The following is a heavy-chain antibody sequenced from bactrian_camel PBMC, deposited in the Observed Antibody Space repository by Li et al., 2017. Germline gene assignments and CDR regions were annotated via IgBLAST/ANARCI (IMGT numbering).Heavy chain of an antibody. CDR1: GYLACDWD. V-gene: IGHV3S53*01. Sequence: HVQLVESGGESVQAGGSLRLSCGASGYLACDWDMSWFRQAPGKEREFVAGVGSRGTTTYADSVKGRFTVSLDNDKNTLYLQMNSLKPDDTAMYYCKGRPRSGPFCHYYSDKDFWGKGTQVTVS. CDR2: VGSRGTT. J-gene: IGHJ7*01. D-gene: IGHD4*01.